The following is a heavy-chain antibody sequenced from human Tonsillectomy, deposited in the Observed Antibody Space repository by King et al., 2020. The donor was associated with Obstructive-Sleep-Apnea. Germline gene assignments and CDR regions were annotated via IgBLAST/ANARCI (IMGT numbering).Heavy chain of an antibody. V-gene: IGHV3-30*18. Sequence: QLVQSGGGVVQSGRSLRLSCAASGFTFSSYGMHWVRQAPGKGLEWVAVISYDGSNKYYADSVKGRFTISRDNSKNTLYLQMNSLRAEDTAVYYCAKAGRDRFFDYWGQGTLVTVSS. D-gene: IGHD2-21*02. J-gene: IGHJ4*02. CDR3: AKAGRDRFFDY. CDR2: ISYDGSNK. CDR1: GFTFSSYG.